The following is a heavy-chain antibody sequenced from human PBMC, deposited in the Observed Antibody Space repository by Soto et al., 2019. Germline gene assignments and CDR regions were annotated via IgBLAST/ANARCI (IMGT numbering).Heavy chain of an antibody. CDR3: TRDLGPFYDFWSAPYYYMDV. CDR1: GFTFGDYA. J-gene: IGHJ6*03. Sequence: GGSLRLSCTASGFTFGDYAMSWFRQAPGKGLEWVGFIRSKAYGGTTEYAASVKGRFTISRDDFKSIAYLQINSLKTEGTAVYYCTRDLGPFYDFWSAPYYYMDVWGKGTTVTVSS. CDR2: IRSKAYGGTT. D-gene: IGHD3-3*01. V-gene: IGHV3-49*03.